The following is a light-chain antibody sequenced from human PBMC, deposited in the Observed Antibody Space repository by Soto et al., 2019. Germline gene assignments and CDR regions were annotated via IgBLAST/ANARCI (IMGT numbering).Light chain of an antibody. CDR3: QQYTTYSGT. Sequence: DIQMNQSPSTLSASVGVRVTITCRASQSISSYLAWYQQKPGKAPKLLIYRASSLESGVPSRFSGSESGTQFTLTISSLQPDDFATYYCQQYTTYSGTFGQGTKVDIK. V-gene: IGKV1-5*03. CDR2: RAS. CDR1: QSISSY. J-gene: IGKJ1*01.